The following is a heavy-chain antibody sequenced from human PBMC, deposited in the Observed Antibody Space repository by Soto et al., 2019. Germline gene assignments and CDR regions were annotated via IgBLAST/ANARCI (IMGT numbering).Heavy chain of an antibody. J-gene: IGHJ4*01. CDR3: AREFPYYVRADGILDK. CDR2: TYYRSKWYN. V-gene: IGHV6-1*01. CDR1: GDSVSDNSAA. D-gene: IGHD3-16*01. Sequence: SQTLSLTCAISGDSVSDNSAAWNWIRQSPSRGLEWLGRTYYRSKWYNDYAVSVKSRITVTPDTSKNQFSLHLNSVTPEDTAVYYCAREFPYYVRADGILDKWGHGGWVTVSS.